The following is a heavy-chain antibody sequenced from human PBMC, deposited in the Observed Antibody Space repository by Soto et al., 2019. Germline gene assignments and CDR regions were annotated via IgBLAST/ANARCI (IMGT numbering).Heavy chain of an antibody. CDR3: ARLDSTMITFDY. V-gene: IGHV1-69*06. CDR1: GDSFKNYA. D-gene: IGHD5-18*01. CDR2: IIPLFGTA. Sequence: QVQLVQSGAEVKKPGSSVKISCKTSGDSFKNYAIGWVRQVPGQGLEWTGSIIPLFGTANYARMFEGRVTITADKSTTTVYMGLGSLRSEDTAVYYCARLDSTMITFDYWGQGTLVTVSS. J-gene: IGHJ4*02.